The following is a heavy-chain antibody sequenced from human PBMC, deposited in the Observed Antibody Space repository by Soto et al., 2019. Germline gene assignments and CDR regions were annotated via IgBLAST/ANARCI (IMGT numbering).Heavy chain of an antibody. J-gene: IGHJ6*02. Sequence: ASVKVSCKASGYTFTSYGISWVRQAPGQGLGWMGWISAYNGNTNYAQQLRGRVTITADKSTGTAYMELSSLRSEDTAVYYCASFSCGGDCYQPNFYYHGLDVWGQGTTVTV. CDR3: ASFSCGGDCYQPNFYYHGLDV. D-gene: IGHD2-21*02. CDR1: GYTFTSYG. V-gene: IGHV1-18*01. CDR2: ISAYNGNT.